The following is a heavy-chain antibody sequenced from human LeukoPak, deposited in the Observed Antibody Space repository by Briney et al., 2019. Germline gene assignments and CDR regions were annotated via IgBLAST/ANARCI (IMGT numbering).Heavy chain of an antibody. CDR1: GGSISSSSYY. V-gene: IGHV4-39*01. D-gene: IGHD4-11*01. Sequence: PSETLSLTCTVSGGSISSSSYYWGWIRQPPGKGLEWIGSIYYSGSTYYNPSLKSRVTISVDTSKNQFSLKLSSVTAADTAVYYCARHHPTTSRVFDPWGQGTLVTVSS. CDR2: IYYSGST. CDR3: ARHHPTTSRVFDP. J-gene: IGHJ5*02.